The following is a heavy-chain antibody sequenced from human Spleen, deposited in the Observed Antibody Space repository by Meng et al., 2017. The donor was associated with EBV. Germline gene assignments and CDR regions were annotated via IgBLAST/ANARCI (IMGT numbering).Heavy chain of an antibody. D-gene: IGHD2-21*01. CDR3: ACGTGGESREEFNY. Sequence: QARLECPGPGVWRPSASQPLPCTGTVAPGCMSTCSWHWVRPPPVKGLGWDGYIYYSWTTRNDPSLKIRVPVTVETSKTQFHLTLNSVTTTDTDVYTCACGTGGESREEFNYWGQGTLVTVSS. J-gene: IGHJ1*01. V-gene: IGHV4-61*01. CDR2: IYYSWTT. CDR1: VAPGCMSTCS.